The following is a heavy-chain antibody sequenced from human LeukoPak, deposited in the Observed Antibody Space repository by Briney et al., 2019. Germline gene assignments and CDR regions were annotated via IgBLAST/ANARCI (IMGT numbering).Heavy chain of an antibody. D-gene: IGHD1-26*01. Sequence: SETLSLTCTVSGGSISSYYWSWIRQPPGKGLEWIGYIYYSGSTNYNPSLKSRVTISVDTSKNQFSLKLSSVTAADTAVYYCARGGAGWYFDLWGRGTLVTVSS. CDR3: ARGGAGWYFDL. J-gene: IGHJ2*01. CDR1: GGSISSYY. V-gene: IGHV4-59*01. CDR2: IYYSGST.